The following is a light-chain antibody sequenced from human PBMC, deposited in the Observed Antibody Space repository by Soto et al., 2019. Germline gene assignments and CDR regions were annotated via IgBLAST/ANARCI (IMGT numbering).Light chain of an antibody. V-gene: IGKV1-5*03. Sequence: DIQMTQSPSTLSASLGDRVTITCRASQSISTWLAWYQQKPGKAPKLLIYEASSLQSGVPSRFSGSGSATEFTLTISSLQPDEFATYYWQRYNTYDRTFGQGTKVEIK. CDR1: QSISTW. J-gene: IGKJ1*01. CDR3: QRYNTYDRT. CDR2: EAS.